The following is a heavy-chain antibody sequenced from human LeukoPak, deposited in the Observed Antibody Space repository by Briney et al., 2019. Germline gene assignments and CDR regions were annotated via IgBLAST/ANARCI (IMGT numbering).Heavy chain of an antibody. J-gene: IGHJ4*02. CDR1: GGTFSSYG. Sequence: ASVKVSCKASGGTFSSYGISWVRQAPGQGLEWMGWISAYNGNTNYAQKLQGRVTMTTDTSTSTAYMELRSLRSDDTAVYYCARLHLVSSGWYPMAHSWGQGTLVTVSS. CDR3: ARLHLVSSGWYPMAHS. D-gene: IGHD6-19*01. CDR2: ISAYNGNT. V-gene: IGHV1-18*01.